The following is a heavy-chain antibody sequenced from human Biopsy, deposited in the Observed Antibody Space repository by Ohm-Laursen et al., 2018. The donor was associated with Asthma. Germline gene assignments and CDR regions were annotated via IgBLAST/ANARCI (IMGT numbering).Heavy chain of an antibody. CDR1: GFSFFTYG. CDR3: ARGGYCSGVTCFPFDR. Sequence: SLRLSCAASGFSFFTYGMGWVRRAPGKGLEWVAVISDGGHSTNYADSVRGRFTVSRDDSRDTLYLHLNSLTAEDTAVYFCARGGYCSGVTCFPFDRWGQGTRVSVSS. J-gene: IGHJ4*02. D-gene: IGHD6-19*01. CDR2: ISDGGHST. V-gene: IGHV3-23*01.